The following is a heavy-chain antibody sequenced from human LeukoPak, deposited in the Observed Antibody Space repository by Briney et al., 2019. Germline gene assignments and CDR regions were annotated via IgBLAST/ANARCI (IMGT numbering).Heavy chain of an antibody. CDR2: IYYSGST. CDR1: GGFISSYY. CDR3: ARGQQLVLS. D-gene: IGHD6-13*01. V-gene: IGHV4-59*01. Sequence: PSETLSLTCTVSGGFISSYYWSWIRQPPGKGLEWIGYIYYSGSTNYNPSLKSRVTISVDTSKNQFSLKLSSVTAADTAVYYCARGQQLVLSWGQGTLVTASS. J-gene: IGHJ4*02.